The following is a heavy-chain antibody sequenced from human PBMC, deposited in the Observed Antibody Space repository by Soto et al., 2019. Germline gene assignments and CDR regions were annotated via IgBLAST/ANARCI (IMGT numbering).Heavy chain of an antibody. CDR1: GGTFRSYS. Sequence: SVKVSCKASGGTFRSYSISWVRQAPGQGLEWMGGIIPIFDITNYAQKFQGRVTITADESTSTAYMELSSLGSDDTAVYYCARPDEGGYSSNHHYYYALDVWGRGTTVTVSS. J-gene: IGHJ6*02. CDR3: ARPDEGGYSSNHHYYYALDV. D-gene: IGHD3-22*01. V-gene: IGHV1-69*13. CDR2: IIPIFDIT.